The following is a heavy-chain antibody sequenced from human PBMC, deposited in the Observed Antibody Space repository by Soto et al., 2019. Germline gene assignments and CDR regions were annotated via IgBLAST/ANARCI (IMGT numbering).Heavy chain of an antibody. V-gene: IGHV3-11*01. D-gene: IGHD2-2*03. CDR3: ARDLGIVVVPAAMPAFDY. Sequence: GGSLRLSCAASGFTFSDYYMSWIRQAPGKGLEWVSYISSSGSTIYYADSVKGRFTISRDNAKNSLYLQMNSLRAEDTAVYYCARDLGIVVVPAAMPAFDYWGQGTLVTVSS. CDR2: ISSSGSTI. J-gene: IGHJ4*02. CDR1: GFTFSDYY.